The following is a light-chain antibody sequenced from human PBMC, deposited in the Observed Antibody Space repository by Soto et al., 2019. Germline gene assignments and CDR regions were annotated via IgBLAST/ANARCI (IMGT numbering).Light chain of an antibody. CDR1: QSVSSRY. J-gene: IGKJ2*01. CDR3: QQYGSSLYT. Sequence: DIVLTQSPGTLSLSPGERATLSCRARQSVSSRYLAWHQHKSGQPPRLLIYDASSMATGIPDRFSGSGSGTDFTLTISRQEPEDFAVYYWQQYGSSLYTFGQGTKLEFK. V-gene: IGKV3-20*01. CDR2: DAS.